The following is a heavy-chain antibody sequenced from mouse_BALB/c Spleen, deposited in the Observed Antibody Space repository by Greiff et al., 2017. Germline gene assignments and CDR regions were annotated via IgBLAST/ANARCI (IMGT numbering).Heavy chain of an antibody. D-gene: IGHD1-3*01. J-gene: IGHJ4*01. Sequence: QVQLKESGPGLVQPSQSLSITCTVSGFSLTSYGVHWVRQSPGKGLEWLGVIWSGGSTDYNAAFISRLSISKDNSKSQVFFKMNSLQANDTAIYYCARQWCDVGDYAMDYWGQGTSVTVST. CDR2: IWSGGST. CDR3: ARQWCDVGDYAMDY. CDR1: GFSLTSYG. V-gene: IGHV2-2*02.